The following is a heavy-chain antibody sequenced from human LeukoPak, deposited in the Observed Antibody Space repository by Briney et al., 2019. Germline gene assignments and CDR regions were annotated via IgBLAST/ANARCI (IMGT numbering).Heavy chain of an antibody. CDR2: INPDSGAT. J-gene: IGHJ4*02. V-gene: IGHV1-2*02. CDR1: GYTFTGYY. Sequence: ASVKVSCKTSGYTFTGYYIHWVRQAPGQGLEWMGWINPDSGATICAQKFQGRVTMTRDTSINTAYMDLSRLTSDDTAIYYCARDLGSYSSGWYMGFDYWGQGTLVTVSS. D-gene: IGHD6-19*01. CDR3: ARDLGSYSSGWYMGFDY.